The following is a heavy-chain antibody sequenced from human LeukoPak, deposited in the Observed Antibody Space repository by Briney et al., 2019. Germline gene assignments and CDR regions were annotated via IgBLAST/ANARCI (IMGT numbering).Heavy chain of an antibody. CDR1: GYTFTSYG. D-gene: IGHD3-9*01. J-gene: IGHJ4*02. CDR2: ISAYNGNT. CDR3: ARAGYDILTGYHPFDY. Sequence: ASVKVSCKASGYTFTSYGISWVRQAPGQGLEWMGWISAYNGNTNYAQKLQGRVTMTTDTSTSTAYMELRSLRSDDTAVYYCARAGYDILTGYHPFDYWGQGTLVTVSS. V-gene: IGHV1-18*04.